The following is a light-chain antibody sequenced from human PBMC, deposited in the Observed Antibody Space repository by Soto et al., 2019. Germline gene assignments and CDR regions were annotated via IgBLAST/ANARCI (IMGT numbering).Light chain of an antibody. CDR3: QHYDSLRWT. CDR2: EAS. J-gene: IGKJ1*01. Sequence: EIVLTKSPVTLSLSPCERSTLSCRSSQSVSSTYLTWYQQKPGQAPRLLIYEASRRATGIPDRFSGSGSGTDFSLTISRLEPEDFAVYYCQHYDSLRWTFGLGTKVDI. CDR1: QSVSSTY. V-gene: IGKV3-20*01.